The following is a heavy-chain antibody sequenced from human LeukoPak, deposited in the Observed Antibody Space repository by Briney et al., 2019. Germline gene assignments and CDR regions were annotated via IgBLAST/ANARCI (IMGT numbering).Heavy chain of an antibody. CDR3: AKGPHDYGDFVYL. J-gene: IGHJ5*02. Sequence: SVKVSCKASGHTFDRFPINWVRLAPGQGLEWMGRIIPVFDMTHYAPKFQGRITMTVDTSTTTVYMELRSLKSEDTAVYFCAKGPHDYGDFVYLWGQGTRVTVSS. CDR2: IIPVFDMT. V-gene: IGHV1-69*04. D-gene: IGHD4-17*01. CDR1: GHTFDRFP.